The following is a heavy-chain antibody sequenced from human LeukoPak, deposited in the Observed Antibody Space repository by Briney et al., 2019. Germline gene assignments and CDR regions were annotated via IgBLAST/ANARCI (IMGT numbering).Heavy chain of an antibody. D-gene: IGHD3-10*01. CDR3: TRGEELMNF. J-gene: IGHJ4*02. V-gene: IGHV4-61*02. CDR2: IYTSGST. Sequence: SETLSLTCTVSGGSVSSGNYYWTWIRQPAGKGLGWIGRIYTSGSTNYNPSLKSRVTISIDASKNQFSLRLTSVTAADTAVYYCTRGEELMNFWGQGTLVTVSS. CDR1: GGSVSSGNYY.